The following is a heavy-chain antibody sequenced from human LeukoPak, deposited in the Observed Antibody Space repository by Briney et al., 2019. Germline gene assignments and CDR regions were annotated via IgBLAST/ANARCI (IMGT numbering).Heavy chain of an antibody. V-gene: IGHV3-53*01. CDR2: VYSGGST. Sequence: GGSLRLSCAASGFTVSSHYMSWVRQAPGRGLEWVSVVYSGGSTYYADSVKGRVTISRDNSKNTLYLQMTSLRVDDTAVYYCARDPRTPYCSGGSCYSYSYGMDVWGQGTTVTVSS. CDR1: GFTVSSHY. D-gene: IGHD2-15*01. CDR3: ARDPRTPYCSGGSCYSYSYGMDV. J-gene: IGHJ6*02.